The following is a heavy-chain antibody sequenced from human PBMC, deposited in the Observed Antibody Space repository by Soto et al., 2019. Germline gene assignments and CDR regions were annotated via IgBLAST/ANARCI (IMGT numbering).Heavy chain of an antibody. CDR1: GGSISSYY. Sequence: SETLSLTCSVSGGSISSYYWSWIRQPAGKGLEWIGRIYTSGSTNYNPSLKSRVTMSVDTSKNQFSLKLSSVTAADTAVYYCARDGLPYYYDSRYGMDVWGQGTMVTVSS. V-gene: IGHV4-4*07. J-gene: IGHJ6*02. D-gene: IGHD3-22*01. CDR3: ARDGLPYYYDSRYGMDV. CDR2: IYTSGST.